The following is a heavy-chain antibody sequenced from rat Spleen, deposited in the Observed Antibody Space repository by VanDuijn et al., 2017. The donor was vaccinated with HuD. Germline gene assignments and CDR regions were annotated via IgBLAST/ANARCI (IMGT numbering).Heavy chain of an antibody. CDR3: TREKEPTGFDY. Sequence: EVQLVESGGGLVQPGMSLKLSCAASGFTFSDYNLAWVRQAPKKGLEWVASITNTGCSISYPASVKGRFTISRDNAQNTLYLQMNSLRSEETATYYCTREKEPTGFDYWGQGVMVTVSS. D-gene: IGHD3-4*01. CDR2: ITNTGCSI. J-gene: IGHJ2*01. V-gene: IGHV5-7*01. CDR1: GFTFSDYN.